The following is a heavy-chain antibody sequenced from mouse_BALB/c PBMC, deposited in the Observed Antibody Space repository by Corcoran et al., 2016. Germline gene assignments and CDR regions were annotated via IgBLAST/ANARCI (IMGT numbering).Heavy chain of an antibody. CDR3: ANWDWYFDV. CDR2: IDPANGNT. J-gene: IGHJ1*01. D-gene: IGHD4-1*01. V-gene: IGHV14-3*02. Sequence: EVQLQQSGAELVKPGASGKLSCTASGFNIKDTYMHWVKQRPEQGQEWIGRIDPANGNTKYDPKFQGKATITADTSSNTAYLQLSSLTSEDTAVYYCANWDWYFDVWGAGTTVTVSS. CDR1: GFNIKDTY.